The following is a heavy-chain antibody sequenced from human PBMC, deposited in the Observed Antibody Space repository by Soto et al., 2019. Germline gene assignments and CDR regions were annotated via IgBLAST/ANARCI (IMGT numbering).Heavy chain of an antibody. CDR3: AKDHTRGYSYGYSFDY. D-gene: IGHD5-18*01. J-gene: IGHJ4*02. V-gene: IGHV3-23*01. Sequence: PGGSLRLSCAASGFTFSSYAMSWVRQAPGKGLEWVSAISGSGGSTYYADSVKGRFTISRDNSKNTLYLQMNSLRAEDTAVYYCAKDHTRGYSYGYSFDYWGQGTLVTVSS. CDR1: GFTFSSYA. CDR2: ISGSGGST.